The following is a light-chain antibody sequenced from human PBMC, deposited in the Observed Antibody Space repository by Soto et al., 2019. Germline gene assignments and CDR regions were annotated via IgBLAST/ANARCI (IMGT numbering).Light chain of an antibody. V-gene: IGKV2-30*01. CDR3: MQAKRWPFH. CDR2: LDS. J-gene: IGKJ4*01. Sequence: VVMTQSPLSLPVTLVQPASISCRSSQSFGDSDGKTCLNWFQQRPGPSPRRLIYLDSNRASSVPTRLSGHGSGTDFTIQISRVEAGDLGVYYCMQAKRWPFHFGGGTKVEIK. CDR1: QSFGDSDGKTC.